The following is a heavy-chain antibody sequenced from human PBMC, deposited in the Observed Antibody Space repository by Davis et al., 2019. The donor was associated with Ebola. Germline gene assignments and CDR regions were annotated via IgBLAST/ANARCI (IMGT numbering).Heavy chain of an antibody. Sequence: GGSLRLSCTASGFTFSIYTINWVRQAPGKGLEWVAVISYDGSNKYYADSVKGRFTISRDNSKNTLYLQMNSLSAEDTAVYYCTRDFDAGSGVWGRGTLATVSS. CDR1: GFTFSIYT. V-gene: IGHV3-30*03. CDR3: TRDFDAGSGV. D-gene: IGHD3-10*01. J-gene: IGHJ2*01. CDR2: ISYDGSNK.